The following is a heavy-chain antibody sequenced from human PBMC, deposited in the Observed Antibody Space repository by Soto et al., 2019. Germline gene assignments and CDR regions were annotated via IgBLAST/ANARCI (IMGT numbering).Heavy chain of an antibody. CDR3: AKKVNSGPGSQYFDY. D-gene: IGHD3-10*01. CDR2: FRTGDDGGTT. Sequence: PGGSLRLSCAASGFTFSSYSMSWVRQAPGKGLEWVSGFRTGDDGGTTYYADSVKGRFTISRDNSKNTLFLQMNSLRVEDTAIYYCAKKVNSGPGSQYFDYWGQGTLVTVSS. V-gene: IGHV3-23*01. J-gene: IGHJ4*02. CDR1: GFTFSSYS.